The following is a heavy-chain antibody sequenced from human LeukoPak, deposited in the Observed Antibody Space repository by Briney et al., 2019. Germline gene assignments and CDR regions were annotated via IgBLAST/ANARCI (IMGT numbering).Heavy chain of an antibody. V-gene: IGHV3-23*01. CDR1: GYSFNNYA. J-gene: IGHJ4*02. D-gene: IGHD1-26*01. Sequence: GESLKISCKGSGYSFNNYAMTWVRQAPGKGLEWVSGISISGSSTYYADSVKGRFTISRDNSKNTLYLQMNSLRAEDTAVYYCARYGAGGSYRYSHFDYWGQGTLVTVSS. CDR2: ISISGSST. CDR3: ARYGAGGSYRYSHFDY.